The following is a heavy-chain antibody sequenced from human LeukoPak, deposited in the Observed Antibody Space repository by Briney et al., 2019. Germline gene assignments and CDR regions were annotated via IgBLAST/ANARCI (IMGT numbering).Heavy chain of an antibody. J-gene: IGHJ4*02. D-gene: IGHD2-2*01. CDR1: GFTFSSYW. Sequence: PGGSLRFSCAASGFTFSSYWMSWVRQAPGKGLEWVANIKQDGSEKYYVDSVKGRFTISRDNAKNSLYLQMNSLRAEDTAVYYCARDEIPDIVVVPAAPGDYWGQGTLVTVSS. CDR2: IKQDGSEK. V-gene: IGHV3-7*01. CDR3: ARDEIPDIVVVPAAPGDY.